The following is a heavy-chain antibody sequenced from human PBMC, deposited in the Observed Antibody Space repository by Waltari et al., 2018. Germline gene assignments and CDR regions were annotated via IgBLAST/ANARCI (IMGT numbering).Heavy chain of an antibody. CDR1: GGSFSGYY. D-gene: IGHD6-19*01. CDR2: INHSGST. CDR3: ARKERWLEGYNWFDP. J-gene: IGHJ5*02. Sequence: QVQLQQWGAGLLKPSETLSLTCAVYGGSFSGYYWSWIRQPPGKGLEWIGEINHSGSTHYNPSLKSRVTISVDTSKNQFSLKLSSVTAADTAVYYCARKERWLEGYNWFDPWGQGTLVTVSS. V-gene: IGHV4-34*01.